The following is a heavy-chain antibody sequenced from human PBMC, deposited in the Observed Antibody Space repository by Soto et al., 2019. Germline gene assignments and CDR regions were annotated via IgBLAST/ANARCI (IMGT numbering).Heavy chain of an antibody. D-gene: IGHD6-13*01. V-gene: IGHV3-66*01. CDR3: ARVAAAARGFGYYFDY. CDR2: IYSGGST. J-gene: IGHJ4*02. Sequence: GGSLRLSCAASGFTVSSNYMSWVRQAPGKGLEWVSVIYSGGSTYYADSVKGRFTISRDNSNNTLYLQMNSLRAEDTAVYYCARVAAAARGFGYYFDYWGQGTLVTVSS. CDR1: GFTVSSNY.